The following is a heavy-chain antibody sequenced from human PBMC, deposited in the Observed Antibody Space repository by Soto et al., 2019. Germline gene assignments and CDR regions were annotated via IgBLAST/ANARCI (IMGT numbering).Heavy chain of an antibody. J-gene: IGHJ3*02. CDR3: TRENIENSDGLYSAFDI. V-gene: IGHV1-2*02. CDR1: GYTFTDYY. D-gene: IGHD5-18*01. Sequence: ASVKVSCKTSGYTFTDYYTHWVRQAPGHGLEWMGWMNPKSGGAYFAQKFQGRVTLTRDTSIGTAYIEVNSLTSDDTAVYFCTRENIENSDGLYSAFDIWGQGTTVTVSS. CDR2: MNPKSGGA.